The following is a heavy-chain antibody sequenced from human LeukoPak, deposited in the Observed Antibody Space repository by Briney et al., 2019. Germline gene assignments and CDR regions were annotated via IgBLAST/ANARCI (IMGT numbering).Heavy chain of an antibody. CDR2: IRSRAYGGTT. CDR1: EFTFGDHA. CDR3: ARGLILQWLYNGMDV. Sequence: PGRSLRLSCTASEFTFGDHAMSWVRQAPGKGLEWVGFIRSRAYGGTTEYAPAVKGRFLISRDDSKSIAYLHMNSLKTEDTAVYYCARGLILQWLYNGMDVWGQGTTVSVSS. D-gene: IGHD5-18*01. J-gene: IGHJ6*02. V-gene: IGHV3-49*04.